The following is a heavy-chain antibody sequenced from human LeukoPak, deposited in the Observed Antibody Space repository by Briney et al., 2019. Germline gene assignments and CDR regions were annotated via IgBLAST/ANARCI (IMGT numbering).Heavy chain of an antibody. CDR3: ARLPTFYYDSSGYHYDY. J-gene: IGHJ4*02. V-gene: IGHV3-23*01. CDR1: GLTFNNYA. CDR2: TAGSGISK. D-gene: IGHD3-22*01. Sequence: GGSLRLSCVASGLTFNNYAMSWVRQAPGRGLEWASSTAGSGISKDYADSVKGRFTISKDKSKNTLYLQMDNLRAEDTGVYFCARLPTFYYDSSGYHYDYWGQGTLVTVSS.